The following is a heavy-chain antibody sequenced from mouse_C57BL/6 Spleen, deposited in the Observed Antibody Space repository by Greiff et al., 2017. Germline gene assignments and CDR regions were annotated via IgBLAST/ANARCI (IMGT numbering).Heavy chain of an antibody. V-gene: IGHV1-4*01. Sequence: VKLMESGAELARPGASVKMSCKASGYTFTSYTMHWVKQRPGPGLEWIGYINPSSGYTKYNQKFKDKATLTADKSSSTAYMQLSSLTSEDSAVYYCARTGSSGSWFAYWGQGTLVTVSA. J-gene: IGHJ3*01. CDR3: ARTGSSGSWFAY. D-gene: IGHD3-2*02. CDR1: GYTFTSYT. CDR2: INPSSGYT.